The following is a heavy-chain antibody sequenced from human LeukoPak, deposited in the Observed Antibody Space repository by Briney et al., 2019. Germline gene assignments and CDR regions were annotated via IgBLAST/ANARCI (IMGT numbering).Heavy chain of an antibody. D-gene: IGHD2-2*01. CDR1: GFTFTDFW. CDR2: IRPDGSDK. V-gene: IGHV3-7*01. J-gene: IGHJ4*01. Sequence: PGGSLRLSCVSSGFTFTDFWMNWVRQAPGRGLEWVANIRPDGSDKYYVDSVKGRFTISRDNARNSVYLQMNSLTAEDTGVYYCSGRDSSRSPWAYWGHGTLVSVSS. CDR3: SGRDSSRSPWAY.